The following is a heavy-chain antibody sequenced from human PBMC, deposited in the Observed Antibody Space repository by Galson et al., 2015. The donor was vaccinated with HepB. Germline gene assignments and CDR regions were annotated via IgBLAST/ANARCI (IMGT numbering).Heavy chain of an antibody. V-gene: IGHV3-30-3*01. D-gene: IGHD3-9*01. J-gene: IGHJ6*02. CDR2: ISYDGSNK. CDR1: GAKFRSYA. CDR3: ARGPSFYDILAHFGYYYYGMDV. Sequence: SLRLHYTAYGAKFRSYALHGVGQAPGKGLEWVAVISYDGSNKYHADSVKGRLTISRDNSKITLYLQMNSLRAEDTAVDYCARGPSFYDILAHFGYYYYGMDVWGQGTTVTVSS.